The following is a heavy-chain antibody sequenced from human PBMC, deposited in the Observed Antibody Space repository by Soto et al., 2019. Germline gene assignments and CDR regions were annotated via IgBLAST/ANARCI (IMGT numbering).Heavy chain of an antibody. CDR3: AKGILSATIGPYAMDV. Sequence: PGGSLRLSCEASGFAFSSYAMHWVRQAPGKGLEWVGVISYDGNYIYYADSVKGRFTISGDNSKNTLYVQVNSLRPEDTAVYYCAKGILSATIGPYAMDVWGQGTTVTVSS. J-gene: IGHJ6*02. D-gene: IGHD3-16*01. CDR1: GFAFSSYA. V-gene: IGHV3-30*18. CDR2: ISYDGNYI.